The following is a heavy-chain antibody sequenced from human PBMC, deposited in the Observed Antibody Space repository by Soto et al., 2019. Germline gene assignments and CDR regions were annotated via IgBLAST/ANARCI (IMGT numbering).Heavy chain of an antibody. J-gene: IGHJ6*03. D-gene: IGHD3-10*01. CDR3: ARGGTNYYGSGSYFLNFYYYYMDV. Sequence: EVQLVESGGGLVQPGGSLRLSCAASGFTFSSYDMHWVRQATGKGLEWVSAIGTAGDTYYPGSVKGRFTIARYNAKNSWYLQMNSLRAGDTAVYYCARGGTNYYGSGSYFLNFYYYYMDVWGKGTTVTVSS. V-gene: IGHV3-13*01. CDR2: IGTAGDT. CDR1: GFTFSSYD.